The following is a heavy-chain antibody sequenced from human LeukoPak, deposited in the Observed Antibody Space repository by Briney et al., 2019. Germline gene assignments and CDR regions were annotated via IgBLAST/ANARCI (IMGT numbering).Heavy chain of an antibody. CDR1: GFTFSSYA. CDR3: ARDGNDGFFDY. D-gene: IGHD3-10*01. J-gene: IGHJ4*02. V-gene: IGHV3-30*04. CDR2: ISYDGSNK. Sequence: PGGSLRLSCAASGFTFSSYAMHWVRQAPGKGLEWVAVISYDGSNKYYADSVKGRFTISRDNSKNTPYLQMNSLRAEDTAVYYCARDGNDGFFDYWGQGTLVTVSS.